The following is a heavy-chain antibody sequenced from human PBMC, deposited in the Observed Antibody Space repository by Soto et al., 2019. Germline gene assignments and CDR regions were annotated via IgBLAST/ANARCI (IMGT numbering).Heavy chain of an antibody. CDR1: GGSFSCYY. V-gene: IGHV4-34*01. Sequence: PSETLSLTCAVYGGSFSCYYWSWIRQPPGKGLEWIGEINHSGSTNYNPSLKSRVTISVDTSKNQFSLKLSSVTAADTAVYYCARGAYYYGSGASSGWFDPWGQGTLVTVSS. J-gene: IGHJ5*02. CDR2: INHSGST. D-gene: IGHD3-10*01. CDR3: ARGAYYYGSGASSGWFDP.